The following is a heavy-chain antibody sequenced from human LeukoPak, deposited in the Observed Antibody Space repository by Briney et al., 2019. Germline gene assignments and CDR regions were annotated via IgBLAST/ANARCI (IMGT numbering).Heavy chain of an antibody. D-gene: IGHD7-27*01. Sequence: SETLSLTCAVYGGSFSGYYWSWIRQPPGKGLEWIGEINHSGSTNYNPSLKSRVTISVDTSKNQFSLKLSSVTAADTAVYYCARSLKCRWGSLPTRNYAFDIWGQGTMVTVSS. CDR1: GGSFSGYY. CDR2: INHSGST. CDR3: ARSLKCRWGSLPTRNYAFDI. V-gene: IGHV4-34*01. J-gene: IGHJ3*02.